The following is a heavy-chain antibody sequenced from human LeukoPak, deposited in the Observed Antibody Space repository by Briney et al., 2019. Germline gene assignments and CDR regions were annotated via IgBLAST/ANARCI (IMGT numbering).Heavy chain of an antibody. V-gene: IGHV4-34*01. Sequence: SETLSLTCAVYGGSFSGYYWSWIRQPPGKGLEWIGEINHSGSTNYNPSLKSRVTTSVDTSKNQFSLKLSSVTAADTAVYYCARTGDSGSHNFDYWGQGTLVTVSS. CDR3: ARTGDSGSHNFDY. D-gene: IGHD1-26*01. CDR2: INHSGST. J-gene: IGHJ4*02. CDR1: GGSFSGYY.